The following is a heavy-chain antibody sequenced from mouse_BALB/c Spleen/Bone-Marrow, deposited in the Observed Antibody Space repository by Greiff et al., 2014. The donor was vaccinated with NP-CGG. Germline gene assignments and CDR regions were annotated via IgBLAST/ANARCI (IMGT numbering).Heavy chain of an antibody. Sequence: EVHLVESGSELVKPGASVELSCAASGFNIKDTYMHWVKQRPEQGLEWIGRIDPANGDTKYDPKFQGKATITADTSSNTAYLQLSSLTSEDTAVYYCTRPSFYYGSSYWYFDVWGAGTTVTVSS. CDR2: IDPANGDT. CDR1: GFNIKDTY. CDR3: TRPSFYYGSSYWYFDV. V-gene: IGHV14-3*02. D-gene: IGHD1-1*01. J-gene: IGHJ1*01.